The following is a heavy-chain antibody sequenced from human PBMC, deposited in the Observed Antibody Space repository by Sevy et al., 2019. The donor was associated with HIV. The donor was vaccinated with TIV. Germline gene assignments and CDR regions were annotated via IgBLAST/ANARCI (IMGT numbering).Heavy chain of an antibody. CDR3: ARETRDRAGSYIDS. D-gene: IGHD1-1*01. V-gene: IGHV3-30*04. CDR2: TSSHGSST. CDR1: GFTSSNHA. Sequence: GGSLRLSCVVSGFTSSNHALHWVRQAPGKGLEWVARTSSHGSSTYNEDSLKGRFTISRDKSKNILFLQMDSLRPEDTAVYYCARETRDRAGSYIDSWGQGTLVTVSS. J-gene: IGHJ4*02.